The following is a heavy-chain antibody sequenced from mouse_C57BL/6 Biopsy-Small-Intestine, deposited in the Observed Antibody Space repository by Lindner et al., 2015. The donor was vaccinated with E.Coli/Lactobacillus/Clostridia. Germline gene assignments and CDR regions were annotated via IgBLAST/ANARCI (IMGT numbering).Heavy chain of an antibody. CDR2: ISVYNGDT. Sequence: SVKVSCKASGYTFNTYSINWVRQAPGQGLEWMGWISVYNGDTNYAQIFQDRVTMTTDTSTGTAYMELRSLRSEDTAVYYCARGQSIYYDFWRGYSPLDSWGQGTLVTVSS. D-gene: IGHD1-1*01. J-gene: IGHJ4*01. V-gene: IGHV1S126*01. CDR3: ARGQSIYYDFWRGYSPLDS. CDR1: GYTFNTYS.